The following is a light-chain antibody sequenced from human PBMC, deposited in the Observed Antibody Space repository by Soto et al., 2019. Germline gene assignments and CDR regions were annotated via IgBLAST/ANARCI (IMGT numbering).Light chain of an antibody. CDR2: EAS. CDR1: SSDVGAYKF. Sequence: QSALTQPASVSGSPGQSLTISCTGSSSDVGAYKFVSWFKQHPGKAPKLIIYEASYRPSGVSNRFSGSKSGSTASLSISGLRAEDEADYYCSSRTTSTTVVFGGGTKLTVL. V-gene: IGLV2-14*03. J-gene: IGLJ2*01. CDR3: SSRTTSTTVV.